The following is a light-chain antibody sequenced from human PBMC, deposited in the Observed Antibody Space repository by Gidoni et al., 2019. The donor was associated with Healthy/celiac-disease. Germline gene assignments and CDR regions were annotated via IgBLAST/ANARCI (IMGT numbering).Light chain of an antibody. CDR3: QQYYSTPRT. J-gene: IGKJ2*01. CDR1: QSVLYSSNNKNY. CDR2: WAS. Sequence: DIVMTQSPDSLAVSLGESATINCKSSQSVLYSSNNKNYLAWYQQKPGPPPKLLIYWASTRESGVPDRFSGSGSGTDFTLTISSLQAEDVAVYYCQQYYSTPRTFGQGTKLEIK. V-gene: IGKV4-1*01.